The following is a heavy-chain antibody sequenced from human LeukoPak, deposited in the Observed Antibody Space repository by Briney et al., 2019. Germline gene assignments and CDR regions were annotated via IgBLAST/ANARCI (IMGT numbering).Heavy chain of an antibody. V-gene: IGHV4-34*01. J-gene: IGHJ3*02. CDR1: GGSFSGYH. Sequence: SETLSLTCAVYGGSFSGYHWSWIRQPPGKGLEWIGEINHSGSTNYNPSLKSRVTISVDTSKNQFSLKLSSVTAADTAVYYCARKRRITIFGVAPVSAFDIWGQGTMVTVSS. CDR3: ARKRRITIFGVAPVSAFDI. CDR2: INHSGST. D-gene: IGHD3-3*01.